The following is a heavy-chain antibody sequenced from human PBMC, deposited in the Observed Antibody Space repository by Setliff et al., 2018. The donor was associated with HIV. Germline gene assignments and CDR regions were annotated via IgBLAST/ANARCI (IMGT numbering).Heavy chain of an antibody. CDR3: AAWGPRYSYAPYFFDS. CDR1: GGSITSSGYY. CDR2: INDSGST. D-gene: IGHD5-18*01. Sequence: SETLSLTCIVSGGSITSSGYYWTWIRQPPGKGLEWIGEINDSGSTNYSPSLKSRVTISVDAYRNQFSLRLSSVTAADTAVYYCAAWGPRYSYAPYFFDSWGQGTLVTVSS. V-gene: IGHV4-39*07. J-gene: IGHJ4*02.